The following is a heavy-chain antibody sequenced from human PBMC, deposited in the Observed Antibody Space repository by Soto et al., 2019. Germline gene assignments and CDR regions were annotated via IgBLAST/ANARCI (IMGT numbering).Heavy chain of an antibody. CDR1: GGSFSGYY. CDR2: INHSGST. V-gene: IGHV4-34*01. Sequence: QVQLQQWGAGLLKPSETLSLTCAVYGGSFSGYYWSWIRQPPGKGLEWIGEINHSGSTNYNPSLKSRVTISVDTSKNQFSLKLSSVTAADTAVYYCARGPTYSGSYYYGMDGWGQGTTVTVSS. J-gene: IGHJ6*02. D-gene: IGHD1-26*01. CDR3: ARGPTYSGSYYYGMDG.